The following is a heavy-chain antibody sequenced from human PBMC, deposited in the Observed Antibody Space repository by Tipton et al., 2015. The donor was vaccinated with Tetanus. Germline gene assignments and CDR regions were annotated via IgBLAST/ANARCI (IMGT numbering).Heavy chain of an antibody. CDR2: INPKSGGA. CDR3: ARSLPVAFTTGFDY. J-gene: IGHJ4*02. V-gene: IGHV1-2*04. D-gene: IGHD3-22*01. CDR1: GYTFTSYW. Sequence: QSGAEVKKPGESLMVSCEASGYTFTSYWIGWVRQAPGQGLEWMGWINPKSGGAHYAQKFQGWFTMTRDTSINTAYMELNSLTSKDTAVYYCARSLPVAFTTGFDYWGQGTLVTVSS.